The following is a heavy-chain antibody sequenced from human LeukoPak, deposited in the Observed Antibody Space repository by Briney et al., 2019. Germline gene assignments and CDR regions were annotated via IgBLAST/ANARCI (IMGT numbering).Heavy chain of an antibody. V-gene: IGHV3-15*01. J-gene: IGHJ4*02. CDR2: IKSNADGGTP. CDR1: GFTFSNAW. Sequence: GGSLRLSCAASGFTFSNAWMSWVRQAPGKGLEWVGRIKSNADGGTPDYAAPARGRFTISRDDSKNTLYLQMNSLKTEDTAVYYCTTFYHEYSPYWGRGTLVTVSS. CDR3: TTFYHEYSPY. D-gene: IGHD2/OR15-2a*01.